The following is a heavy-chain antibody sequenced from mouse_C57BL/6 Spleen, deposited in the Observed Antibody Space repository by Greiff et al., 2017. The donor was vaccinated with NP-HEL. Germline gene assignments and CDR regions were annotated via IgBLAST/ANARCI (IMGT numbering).Heavy chain of an antibody. D-gene: IGHD4-1*01. J-gene: IGHJ2*01. V-gene: IGHV1-18*01. CDR2: INPNNGGT. CDR3: ARSGFTGPYFDY. Sequence: VHVKQSGPELVKPGASVKIPCKASGYTFTDYNMDWVKQSHGKSLEWIGDINPNNGGTIYNQKFKGKATLTVDKSSSTAYMELRSLTSEDTAVYYCARSGFTGPYFDYWGQGTTLTVSS. CDR1: GYTFTDYN.